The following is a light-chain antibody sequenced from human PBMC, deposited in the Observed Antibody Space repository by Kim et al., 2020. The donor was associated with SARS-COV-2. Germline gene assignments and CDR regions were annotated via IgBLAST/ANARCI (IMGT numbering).Light chain of an antibody. Sequence: GQSVTISCSGSRRDIGGYNYVSWYQVHPGQAPKLIIYKVDQRPSGVPARFSGSKSGDTSSLTVSGLHTDDEADYFCSSYAGFFVLFGGWTKLTVL. J-gene: IGLJ3*02. CDR2: KVD. V-gene: IGLV2-8*01. CDR1: RRDIGGYNY. CDR3: SSYAGFFVL.